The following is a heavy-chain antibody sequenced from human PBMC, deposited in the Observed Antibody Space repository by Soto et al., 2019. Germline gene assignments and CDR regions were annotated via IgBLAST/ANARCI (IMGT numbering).Heavy chain of an antibody. CDR3: GRGPPWMDAFDI. Sequence: QVQLQESGPGLVKPSETLSLTCTVSGGSISSYYWSWIRQSPGKGLEWVAYISHTGTTDYNPSLKRRPTISLDASTNQFSLKLTSVTAADAAVYYCGRGPPWMDAFDIWGQGTKVTVSP. CDR1: GGSISSYY. V-gene: IGHV4-59*01. CDR2: ISHTGTT. D-gene: IGHD5-12*01. J-gene: IGHJ3*02.